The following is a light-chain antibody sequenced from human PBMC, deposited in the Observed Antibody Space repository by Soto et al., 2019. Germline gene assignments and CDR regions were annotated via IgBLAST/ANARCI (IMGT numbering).Light chain of an antibody. Sequence: IQMTQSPATQSASIGDRVTITCRASQSVDMKVAWYQQKPGKAPKLLLFDVSTLQTGVPSRFSGSGSGTEFSLSINSLQPDDVATYYCQQYDLFWTFGQGTRVQIE. CDR3: QQYDLFWT. CDR2: DVS. J-gene: IGKJ1*01. CDR1: QSVDMK. V-gene: IGKV1-5*01.